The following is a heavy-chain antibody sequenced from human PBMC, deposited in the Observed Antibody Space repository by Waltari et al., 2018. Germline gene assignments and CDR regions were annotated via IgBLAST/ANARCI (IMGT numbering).Heavy chain of an antibody. CDR1: GFNFSNYF. V-gene: IGHV3-74*01. Sequence: DVQVVESGGGLVRPGGSLRLSCIGSGFNFSNYFIHWVRQAPGEGPVGVARINNDGSIVNYADSVNGRFSISRDNAKSTVYLQMNNLRGEDTALYHCLNYDFDSWGQGTLVTVSS. D-gene: IGHD1-7*01. CDR2: INNDGSIV. CDR3: LNYDFDS. J-gene: IGHJ4*02.